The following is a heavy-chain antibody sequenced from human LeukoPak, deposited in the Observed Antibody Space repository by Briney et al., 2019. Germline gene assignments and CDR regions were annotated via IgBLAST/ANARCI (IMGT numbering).Heavy chain of an antibody. D-gene: IGHD5-18*01. Sequence: GESLQISCKGSGYSFTSYWIVWVRQLSGKGLEWMGIIYPGDSDTRYSPSFQGQVTISADKSISTAYLQWSSLKASDTAMYYCARSQDGYSYGSYYFDYWGQGTLVTVSS. V-gene: IGHV5-51*01. CDR3: ARSQDGYSYGSYYFDY. CDR1: GYSFTSYW. J-gene: IGHJ4*02. CDR2: IYPGDSDT.